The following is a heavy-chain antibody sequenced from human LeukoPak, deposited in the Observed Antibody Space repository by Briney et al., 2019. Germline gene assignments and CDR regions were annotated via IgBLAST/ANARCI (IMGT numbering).Heavy chain of an antibody. D-gene: IGHD3-10*01. V-gene: IGHV3-30*04. Sequence: GGSLRLSCAASGFTFSSYAMHWVRQAPGKGLEWVAVISYEGSNKYYADSVKGRFTISRDNSKNTLYLQMNSLRAEDTAVYYCARTSPRLLLWFGELRPHYHGMDVWGQGTTVTVSS. J-gene: IGHJ6*02. CDR3: ARTSPRLLLWFGELRPHYHGMDV. CDR1: GFTFSSYA. CDR2: ISYEGSNK.